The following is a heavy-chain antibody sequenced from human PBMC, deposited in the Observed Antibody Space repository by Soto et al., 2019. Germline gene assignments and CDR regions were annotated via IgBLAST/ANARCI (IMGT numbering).Heavy chain of an antibody. Sequence: QVQLVESGGGVVQPGRSLRLSCAASGFTFSSYAMHWVRQAPGKGLEWVAVISYDGSNKYYADSVKGRFTISRDNSKNTLYLQMNSLRAEDTAVYYCARGALRLAAAGADYWGQGTLVTVSS. J-gene: IGHJ4*02. CDR1: GFTFSSYA. V-gene: IGHV3-30-3*01. CDR3: ARGALRLAAAGADY. CDR2: ISYDGSNK. D-gene: IGHD6-13*01.